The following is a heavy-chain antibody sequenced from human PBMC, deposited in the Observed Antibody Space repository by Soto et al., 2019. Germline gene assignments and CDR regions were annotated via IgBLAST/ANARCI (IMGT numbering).Heavy chain of an antibody. CDR3: AKSAAKYCSGGTCCSDY. CDR2: FSGNGLTI. CDR1: GFTFSSHA. V-gene: IGHV3-23*01. D-gene: IGHD2-15*01. J-gene: IGHJ4*02. Sequence: TVGSLRLSCAASGFTFSSHAMSWVRQAPGKGLEWVSGFSGNGLTIYYADSVKGRFTISRDNSKNTLYLQMNSLRAEDTAVYYCAKSAAKYCSGGTCCSDYWGQGTQVTVSS.